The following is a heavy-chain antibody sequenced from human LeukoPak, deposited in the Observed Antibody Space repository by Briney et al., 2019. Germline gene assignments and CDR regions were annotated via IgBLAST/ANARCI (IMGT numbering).Heavy chain of an antibody. CDR3: ARDLGYDSSGYHY. CDR1: GYTFTDYY. V-gene: IGHV1-2*02. J-gene: IGHJ4*02. CDR2: INPNSGGT. Sequence: SVKVSCKASGYTFTDYYMHWVRQAPGQGLEWMGWINPNSGGTNYAQKFQGRVTMTRDTSISTAYMELSRLRSDDTAVYYCARDLGYDSSGYHYWGQGTLVTVSS. D-gene: IGHD3-22*01.